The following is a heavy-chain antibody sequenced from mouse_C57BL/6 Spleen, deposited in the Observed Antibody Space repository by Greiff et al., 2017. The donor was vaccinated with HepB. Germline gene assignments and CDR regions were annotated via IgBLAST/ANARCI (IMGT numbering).Heavy chain of an antibody. V-gene: IGHV1-15*01. CDR1: GYTFTDYE. CDR3: TRGGWDYYEQDEVPYYYAMDY. CDR2: IDPETGGT. D-gene: IGHD2-4*01. J-gene: IGHJ4*01. Sequence: QVHVKQSGAELVRPGASVTLSCKASGYTFTDYEMHWVKQTPVNGLEWVGAIDPETGGTAYNQKFKGKAILTADNSSRTAYMELRSLTSEDSAVYYCTRGGWDYYEQDEVPYYYAMDYWGQGTSVTVSS.